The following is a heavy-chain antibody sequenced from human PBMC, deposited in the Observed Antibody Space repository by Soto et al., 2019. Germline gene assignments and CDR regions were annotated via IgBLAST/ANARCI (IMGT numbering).Heavy chain of an antibody. CDR3: ARVGAGTTFGWFDP. D-gene: IGHD1-7*01. CDR1: GYTLSSYG. V-gene: IGHV1-18*01. CDR2: ISAYNGNT. Sequence: XSVKLSCKASGYTLSSYGISWVRQAPGQGLEWMGWISAYNGNTNYAQKLQGRVTMTTDTSTSTAYMELRSLRSDDTAVYYCARVGAGTTFGWFDPWGQGTLVTVSS. J-gene: IGHJ5*02.